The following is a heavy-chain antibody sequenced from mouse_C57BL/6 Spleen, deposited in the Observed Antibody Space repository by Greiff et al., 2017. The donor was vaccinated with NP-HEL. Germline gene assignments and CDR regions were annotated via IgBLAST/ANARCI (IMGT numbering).Heavy chain of an antibody. V-gene: IGHV5-16*01. Sequence: EVKLVESEGGLVQPGSSMKLSCTASGFTFSDYYMAWVRQVPEKGLEWVANINYDGSSTYYLDSLKSRFIISRDNAKNILYLQMSSLKSEDTATYYCARDHYYGSSYEWYFDVWGTGTTVTVSS. CDR1: GFTFSDYY. D-gene: IGHD1-1*01. CDR2: INYDGSST. J-gene: IGHJ1*03. CDR3: ARDHYYGSSYEWYFDV.